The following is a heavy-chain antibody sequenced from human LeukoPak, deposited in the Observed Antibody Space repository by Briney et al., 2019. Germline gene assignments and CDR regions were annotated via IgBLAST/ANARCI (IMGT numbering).Heavy chain of an antibody. J-gene: IGHJ4*02. CDR2: ITGDGGGT. D-gene: IGHD1-26*01. Sequence: GGSLRLSCAASGFTFRSYVMSWVRQTPEKGLEWVSAITGDGGGTNHADSVKGRFTIFRDNSKNTLYLQMNSLRAEDTAVYYCAKETSSGNFVTIDCWGQGALVTVSS. CDR1: GFTFRSYV. CDR3: AKETSSGNFVTIDC. V-gene: IGHV3-23*01.